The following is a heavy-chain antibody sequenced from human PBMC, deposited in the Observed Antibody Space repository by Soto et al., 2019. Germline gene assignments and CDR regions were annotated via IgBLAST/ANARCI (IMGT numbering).Heavy chain of an antibody. J-gene: IGHJ4*02. CDR2: IYWNDDK. Sequence: SGPTLVNPTQTLTLTCTFSGFSLSTSGLGVGWIRQPPGKALEWLAVIYWNDDKRYSPSLKSRLTITKDTSKNQVVLAMTNMDPVDTATYYCVHRRYCGGGSFHAFWGLGTLVTVSA. D-gene: IGHD2-15*01. CDR3: VHRRYCGGGSFHAF. V-gene: IGHV2-5*01. CDR1: GFSLSTSGLG.